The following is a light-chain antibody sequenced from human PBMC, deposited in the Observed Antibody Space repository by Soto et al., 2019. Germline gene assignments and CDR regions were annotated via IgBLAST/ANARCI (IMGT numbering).Light chain of an antibody. J-gene: IGKJ2*01. CDR2: GAS. Sequence: EIVLTQSPGTLSLSPGERATLSCRASQSVSSSYLAWYQQKPGQAPRLLIYGASSRATGIPDRFSGSGSGTDFTLTISRLEPEDFAVYYCQQYGSSPQYTFGQGTKLVIK. CDR1: QSVSSSY. CDR3: QQYGSSPQYT. V-gene: IGKV3-20*01.